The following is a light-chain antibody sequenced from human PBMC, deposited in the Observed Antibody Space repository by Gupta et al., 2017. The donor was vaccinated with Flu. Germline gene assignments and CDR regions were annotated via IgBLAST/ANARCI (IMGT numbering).Light chain of an antibody. CDR2: GAS. CDR1: QSVSSSY. V-gene: IGKV3-20*01. Sequence: EMVLTQSTGSLSLSPGERATLSCRASQSVSSSYLAWYQQKPGQAPRLLIYGASSRATGIPDRFSGSGSGTDFTLTISRLEPEDFEVYYCQQYGSSPPVSFGQGTKLEIK. J-gene: IGKJ2*03. CDR3: QQYGSSPPVS.